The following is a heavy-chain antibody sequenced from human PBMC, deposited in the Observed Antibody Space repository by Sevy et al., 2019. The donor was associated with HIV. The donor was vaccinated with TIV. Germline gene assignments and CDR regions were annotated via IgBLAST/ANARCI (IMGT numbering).Heavy chain of an antibody. J-gene: IGHJ4*02. CDR3: AKKSGYDILTGYSYFDY. CDR2: ISGSGGST. CDR1: GFTFSSYA. Sequence: GGSLRLSCAASGFTFSSYAMSWVRQAPGKGLEWVSAISGSGGSTYDADSVKGRFTISRDNSKNTLYLQMNSLRAEDTAVYYCAKKSGYDILTGYSYFDYWGQGTLVTVSS. V-gene: IGHV3-23*01. D-gene: IGHD3-9*01.